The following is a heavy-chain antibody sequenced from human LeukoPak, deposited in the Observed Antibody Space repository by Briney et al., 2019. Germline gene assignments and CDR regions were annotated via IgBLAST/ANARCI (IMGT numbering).Heavy chain of an antibody. Sequence: GGSLRLSCAASGFTFSSYAMNWVRQAPGKGLEWVSAITGSGGRTYYADSVKGRFTISRDNSKNTLYLQMNSLRAEDTAVYYCAKEGGTGYSSSWYYYYYYYYMDVWGKGTTVTISS. CDR1: GFTFSSYA. CDR2: ITGSGGRT. V-gene: IGHV3-23*01. D-gene: IGHD6-13*01. J-gene: IGHJ6*03. CDR3: AKEGGTGYSSSWYYYYYYYYMDV.